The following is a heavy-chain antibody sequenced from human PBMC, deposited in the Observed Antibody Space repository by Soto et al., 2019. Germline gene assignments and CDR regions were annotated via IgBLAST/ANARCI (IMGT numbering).Heavy chain of an antibody. J-gene: IGHJ5*02. V-gene: IGHV4-61*01. CDR3: ARAIQSYKLFDP. CDR2: VYYSGST. Sequence: QVQLQESGPGLVKPSETLSLTCTVSGGSVSSGNYYWSWIRQPPGKGLEWIGYVYYSGSTNYNPSLKSRFTISVDTSKNPFPLELSSFTTSDTAVYFFARAIQSYKLFDPWGQGTLVTVSS. CDR1: GGSVSSGNYY. D-gene: IGHD4-4*01.